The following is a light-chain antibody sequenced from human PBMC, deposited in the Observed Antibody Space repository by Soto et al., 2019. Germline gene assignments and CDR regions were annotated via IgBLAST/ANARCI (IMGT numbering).Light chain of an antibody. J-gene: IGLJ2*01. V-gene: IGLV2-14*01. Sequence: QSALTQPASVSGSPGQSITISCTGTSSDVGGYNYVSWYQQHPGKAPKLMNYDVSNRPSGVSNRFSGSKSGNTASLTISWLQAEDEADYYCSSYTSSSVVFGGGTKLTVL. CDR2: DVS. CDR1: SSDVGGYNY. CDR3: SSYTSSSVV.